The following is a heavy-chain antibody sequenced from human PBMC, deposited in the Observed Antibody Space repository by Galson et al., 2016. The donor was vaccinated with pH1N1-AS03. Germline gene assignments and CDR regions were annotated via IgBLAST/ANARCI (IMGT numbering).Heavy chain of an antibody. V-gene: IGHV5-51*01. CDR1: GFTFNNAW. Sequence: SLRLSCAASGFTFNNAWIGWVRQMPGKGLEWMGIIYPGDSDTRYSPSFQGPVTISADTSISTAYLQWSSLKASDTAMYYCARGVQWLVNRDAFDICGQGTMVTVSS. CDR2: IYPGDSDT. D-gene: IGHD6-19*01. CDR3: ARGVQWLVNRDAFDI. J-gene: IGHJ3*02.